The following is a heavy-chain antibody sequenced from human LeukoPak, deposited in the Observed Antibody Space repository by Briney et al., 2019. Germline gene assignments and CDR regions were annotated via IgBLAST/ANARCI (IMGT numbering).Heavy chain of an antibody. CDR3: ARSQRAGYNVYHFDY. CDR2: IVPIFRST. J-gene: IGHJ4*02. D-gene: IGHD5-24*01. CDR1: GGTFSSYG. V-gene: IGHV1-69*13. Sequence: ASVKVSCKASGGTFSSYGVSWVRQAPGQGLEWMEGIVPIFRSTTYAQKFRGRVMITADESMTTAYMELSSLRSEDTAVYYCARSQRAGYNVYHFDYWGQGTLVTVSS.